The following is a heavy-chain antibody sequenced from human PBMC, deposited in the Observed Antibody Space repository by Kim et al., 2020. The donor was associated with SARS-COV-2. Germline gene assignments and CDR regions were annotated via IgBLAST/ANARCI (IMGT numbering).Heavy chain of an antibody. V-gene: IGHV3-48*02. D-gene: IGHD2-15*01. CDR1: GFTFSNYN. CDR2: ISASGGIT. Sequence: GGSLRLSCVASGFTFSNYNMNWVRQAPGKGLEWVSHISASGGITYYADSVKGRFTISRDNAKDSLYLQMNSLRDEDTAVYYCASVGLGCSGGCCYLWWGRGTLITVSS. CDR3: ASVGLGCSGGCCYLW. J-gene: IGHJ4*02.